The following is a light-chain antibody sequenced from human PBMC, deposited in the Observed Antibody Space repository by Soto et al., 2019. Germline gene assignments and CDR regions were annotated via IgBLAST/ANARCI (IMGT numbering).Light chain of an antibody. Sequence: DIQMTQSPSSLSASVGDRVTITCRASQSINTFLNWYQQKPGKAPKLLISAASNLRSGVPSRFSGSGSGTDFTLTISGLQPEDIATYYGQETYIVPQTFGQGTKGE. V-gene: IGKV1-39*01. CDR2: AAS. CDR3: QETYIVPQT. J-gene: IGKJ1*01. CDR1: QSINTF.